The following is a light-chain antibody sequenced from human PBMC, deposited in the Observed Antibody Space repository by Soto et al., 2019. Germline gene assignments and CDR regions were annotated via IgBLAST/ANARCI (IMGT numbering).Light chain of an antibody. CDR2: DVT. CDR1: SSDVVNDLL. CDR3: CSYAGSFTWV. V-gene: IGLV2-23*02. J-gene: IGLJ3*02. Sequence: QSALTQPASVSGSPGQSITISCTGTSSDVVNDLLVSWYQQQPGKAPKLMIYDVTLRPSGVPDRFSGSKSGNTASLTISGLQAEDEADYYCCSYAGSFTWVFGGGTQLTVL.